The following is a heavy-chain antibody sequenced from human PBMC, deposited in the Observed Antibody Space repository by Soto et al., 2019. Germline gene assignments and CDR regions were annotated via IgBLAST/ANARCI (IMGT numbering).Heavy chain of an antibody. CDR2: ISGSGGST. CDR3: AKDPTVTTAYYYGMDV. V-gene: IGHV3-23*01. J-gene: IGHJ6*02. Sequence: GGSLRLSCAASGFTFSSYAMSWVRQAPGKGLEWVSAISGSGGSTYYADSVKGRFTISRDNSKNTLYLQMNSLRAEDTAVYYCAKDPTVTTAYYYGMDVWGQGTTVTVSS. CDR1: GFTFSSYA. D-gene: IGHD4-4*01.